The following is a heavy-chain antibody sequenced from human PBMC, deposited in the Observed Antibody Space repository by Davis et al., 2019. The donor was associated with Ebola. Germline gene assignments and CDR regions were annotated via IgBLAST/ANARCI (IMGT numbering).Heavy chain of an antibody. CDR1: GGSFSGYY. V-gene: IGHV4-34*01. D-gene: IGHD3-10*01. CDR2: INHSGST. J-gene: IGHJ6*02. CDR3: ARTYGSGSYTSYYGIDV. Sequence: SETLSLTCAVYGGSFSGYYWSWIRQPPGKGLEWIGEINHSGSTNYNPSLKSRVTISIDTSKNQFSLELNSVTAADTALYHCARTYGSGSYTSYYGIDVWGLGTTVTVSS.